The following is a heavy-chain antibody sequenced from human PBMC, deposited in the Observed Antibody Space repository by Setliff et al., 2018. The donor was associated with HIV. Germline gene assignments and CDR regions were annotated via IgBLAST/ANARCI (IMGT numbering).Heavy chain of an antibody. J-gene: IGHJ5*02. Sequence: PSETLSLTCTVSGDSISTSSWNWIRQPPGKGLEWIGYIYTSGSTNYNPSLKSRVTISADSSKHQFSLNLNSVTAADTAVYYCARRAVQDGSTTSSNWFDPWGQGILVTVSS. CDR1: GDSISTSS. V-gene: IGHV4-4*09. D-gene: IGHD2-2*01. CDR3: ARRAVQDGSTTSSNWFDP. CDR2: IYTSGST.